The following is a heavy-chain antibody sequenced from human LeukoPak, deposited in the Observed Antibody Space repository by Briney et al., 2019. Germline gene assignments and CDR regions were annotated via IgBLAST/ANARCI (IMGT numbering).Heavy chain of an antibody. CDR1: GGSISSGGYY. V-gene: IGHV4-31*03. D-gene: IGHD1-1*01. Sequence: SETLSLTCTVSGGSISSGGYYWTWIRQHPGKGLEWIGYISYSGNTDYNPSLKSRVSIPVDTSKNHFSLKLSSVTAADTAVYYCARAQLRKAMSFDCWGQGTLVTVSS. J-gene: IGHJ4*02. CDR3: ARAQLRKAMSFDC. CDR2: ISYSGNT.